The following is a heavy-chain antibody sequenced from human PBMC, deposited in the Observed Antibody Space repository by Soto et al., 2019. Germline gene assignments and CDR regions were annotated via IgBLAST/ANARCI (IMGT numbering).Heavy chain of an antibody. CDR1: GFTFSSYA. CDR3: ARRSDYYDSSGYYRHHPLDY. V-gene: IGHV3-30-3*01. D-gene: IGHD3-22*01. CDR2: ISYDGSNK. J-gene: IGHJ4*02. Sequence: QVQLVESGGGVVQPGRSLRLSCAASGFTFSSYAMHWVRQAPGKGLEWVAVISYDGSNKYYADSVKGRFTISRDNSKNTLYLQMNSLRAEDTAVYYCARRSDYYDSSGYYRHHPLDYWGQGTLVTVSS.